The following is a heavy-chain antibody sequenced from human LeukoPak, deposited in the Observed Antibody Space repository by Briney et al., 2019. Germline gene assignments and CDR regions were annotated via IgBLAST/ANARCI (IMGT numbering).Heavy chain of an antibody. J-gene: IGHJ6*03. CDR2: IYYSGST. V-gene: IGHV4-59*01. CDR3: ASLGPIVVVPASYYMDV. CDR1: GGSISSYY. D-gene: IGHD2-2*01. Sequence: SETLSLTCTVSGGSISSYYWSWIRQPPGKGLEWIGYIYYSGSTNYNPSLKSRVTISVDTSKNQFSLKLSSVTAADTAVYYCASLGPIVVVPASYYMDVWGKGTTVTVSS.